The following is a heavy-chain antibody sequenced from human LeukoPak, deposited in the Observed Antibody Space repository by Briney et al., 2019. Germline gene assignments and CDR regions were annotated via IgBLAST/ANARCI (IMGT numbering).Heavy chain of an antibody. CDR1: GFTVSSNY. CDR3: AREIIAAAGTKQA. CDR2: IYSGGST. J-gene: IGHJ5*02. V-gene: IGHV3-53*01. D-gene: IGHD6-13*01. Sequence: GGSLRLSCAASGFTVSSNYMSWVRQAPGKGLEWVSVIYSGGSTYYADSVKGRFTISRGNSKNTLYLQMNSLRAEDTAVYYCAREIIAAAGTKQAWGQGTLVTVSS.